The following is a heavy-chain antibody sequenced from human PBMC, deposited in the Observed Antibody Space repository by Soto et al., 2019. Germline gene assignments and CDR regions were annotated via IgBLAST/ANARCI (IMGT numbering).Heavy chain of an antibody. V-gene: IGHV1-18*01. CDR1: GYTFTDHG. CDR3: AIEVEGSYSPADF. Sequence: QVQLVQSGPEVKKPGASVTVSCKTSGYTFTDHGIDWVRQAPGQGLEWVGWVSSYNGNTNYAYNLKDRVIMTTDASTSTAYMELRCLRSADTAVYYCAIEVEGSYSPADFLGQGTPVTVSS. CDR2: VSSYNGNT. D-gene: IGHD3-10*01. J-gene: IGHJ4*02.